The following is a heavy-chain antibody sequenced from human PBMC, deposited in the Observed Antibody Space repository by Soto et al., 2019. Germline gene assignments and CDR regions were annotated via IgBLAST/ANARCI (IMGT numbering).Heavy chain of an antibody. CDR2: INHSGST. V-gene: IGHV4-34*01. CDR3: ARGSLITMVRGINWFDP. J-gene: IGHJ5*02. Sequence: QVQLQQWGAGLLKPSETLSLTCAVYGGSFSGYYWSWIRQPPGKGLEWLGEINHSGSTNYNPSLKSRVTISVDTSKNQFSLKLSSVTAADTAVYYCARGSLITMVRGINWFDPWGQGTLVTVSS. CDR1: GGSFSGYY. D-gene: IGHD3-10*01.